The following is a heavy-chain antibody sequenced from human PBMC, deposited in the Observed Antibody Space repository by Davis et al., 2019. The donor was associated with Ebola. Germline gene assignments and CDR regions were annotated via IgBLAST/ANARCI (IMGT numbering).Heavy chain of an antibody. D-gene: IGHD1-26*01. CDR2: IRSKAAGGTA. CDR1: GFISGDYF. Sequence: GESLKISCATSGFISGDYFMSWVRQAPGKGLEWVGFIRSKAAGGTAEYAASVKGRFTISRDDSKSIAYLQINSLKIEDTAVYHCTRVRVGPTLMDYWGQGTLVTVSS. J-gene: IGHJ4*02. CDR3: TRVRVGPTLMDY. V-gene: IGHV3-49*04.